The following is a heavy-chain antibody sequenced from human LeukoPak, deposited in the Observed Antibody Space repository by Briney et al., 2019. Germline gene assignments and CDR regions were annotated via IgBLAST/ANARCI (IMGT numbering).Heavy chain of an antibody. CDR1: GFTFGMYA. CDR2: ISPVGSSK. J-gene: IGHJ4*02. Sequence: PGRSLRLSCVASGFTFGMYAMHCVRQAPGKGLGWVAVISPVGSSKVYSDSVQGRFSSSRDDTENTLYLQMNSLRPEDTALYYCARESYCTRTSCYRAFDYWGQGTPVTVSS. V-gene: IGHV3-30-3*01. CDR3: ARESYCTRTSCYRAFDY. D-gene: IGHD2-2*01.